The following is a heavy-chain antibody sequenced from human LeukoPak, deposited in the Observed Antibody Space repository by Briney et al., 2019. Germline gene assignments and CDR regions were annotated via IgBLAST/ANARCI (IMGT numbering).Heavy chain of an antibody. CDR3: AKGKNTGSYLSHVDY. D-gene: IGHD3-10*01. CDR1: GFTFSSFG. V-gene: IGHV3-23*01. Sequence: PGGSLRLSCAASGFTFSSFGMSWVRQAPGKGLEWVSFISGSGVTTNYADSVKGRFTISRDNSKNSLYLQMNSLRTEDTALYYCAKGKNTGSYLSHVDYWGQGTLVTVSS. J-gene: IGHJ4*02. CDR2: ISGSGVTT.